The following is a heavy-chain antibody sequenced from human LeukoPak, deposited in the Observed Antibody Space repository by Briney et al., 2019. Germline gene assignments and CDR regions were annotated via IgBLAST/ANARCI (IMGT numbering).Heavy chain of an antibody. J-gene: IGHJ4*02. CDR1: GGSFSGYY. CDR2: INHSGST. CDR3: VRMRGVYCGGDCYFLDH. Sequence: SETLSLTCAVYGGSFSGYYWSWIRQPPGKGLEWIGEINHSGSTNYNPSLKSRVTISVDTSKNQFSLKVNSVTAADTAEYYCVRMRGVYCGGDCYFLDHWGQGTLVTVSS. D-gene: IGHD2-21*01. V-gene: IGHV4-34*01.